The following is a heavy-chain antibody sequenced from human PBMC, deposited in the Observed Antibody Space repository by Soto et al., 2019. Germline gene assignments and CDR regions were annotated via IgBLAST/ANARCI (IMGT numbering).Heavy chain of an antibody. CDR2: IIPILGIA. V-gene: IGHV1-69*08. Sequence: QVQLVQSGAEVKKPGSSVKVSCKASGGTFSSYTISWVRQAPGQGLEWMGRIIPILGIANYAQKFQGRVTXTXXXSXSTAYRELSSLRSEDTAVYYCAREEYYYGSGAFFDYWGQGTLVTVSS. CDR3: AREEYYYGSGAFFDY. CDR1: GGTFSSYT. J-gene: IGHJ4*02. D-gene: IGHD3-10*01.